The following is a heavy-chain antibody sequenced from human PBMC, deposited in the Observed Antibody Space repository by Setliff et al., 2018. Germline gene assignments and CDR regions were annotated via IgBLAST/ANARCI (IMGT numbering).Heavy chain of an antibody. CDR1: GFTFSSYG. V-gene: IGHV3-33*06. CDR3: AKAGSGWYGLGDY. Sequence: GGSLRLSCAASGFTFSSYGLHWVRQAPGKGLEWVAVIWYDGSNKYYADSVKGRFTISRDNSKHTLYLQMNSLRAEDTAVYYCAKAGSGWYGLGDYWGQGTLVTVSS. J-gene: IGHJ4*02. D-gene: IGHD6-19*01. CDR2: IWYDGSNK.